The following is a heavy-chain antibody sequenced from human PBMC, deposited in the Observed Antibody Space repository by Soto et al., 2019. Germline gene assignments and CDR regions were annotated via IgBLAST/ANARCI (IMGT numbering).Heavy chain of an antibody. CDR1: GYTFTSYG. V-gene: IGHV1-18*01. CDR2: ISAYNGNT. D-gene: IGHD3-10*01. CDR3: ARGNTMVRGVIIRYYYYYYGMDV. Sequence: QVQLVQSGAEVKKPGASVKVSCKASGYTFTSYGISWVRQAPGQGLEWMGWISAYNGNTNYAQKLQGRVTMTTDTSTSTAYMKLRSLRSDDTAVYYCARGNTMVRGVIIRYYYYYYGMDVWGQGTTVTVSS. J-gene: IGHJ6*02.